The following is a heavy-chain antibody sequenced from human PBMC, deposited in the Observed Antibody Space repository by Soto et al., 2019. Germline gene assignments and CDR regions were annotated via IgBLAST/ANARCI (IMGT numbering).Heavy chain of an antibody. CDR2: ITGSGGST. CDR1: GFAFSSYA. J-gene: IGHJ6*03. D-gene: IGHD6-6*01. V-gene: IGHV3-23*01. Sequence: GGSLRLSCVASGFAFSSYAMSWVRQAPGKGLEWVSSITGSGGSTYSADSVKGRFTISRDTSKNTLFLQMNSLGAEDTAVYYCARISSSKPTGYYMDVWGKGTTVTVSS. CDR3: ARISSSKPTGYYMDV.